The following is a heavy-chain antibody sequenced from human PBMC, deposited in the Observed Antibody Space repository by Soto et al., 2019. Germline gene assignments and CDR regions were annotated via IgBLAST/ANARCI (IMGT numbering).Heavy chain of an antibody. CDR3: ARRHRSQYYYYGMDV. CDR2: ISSSSSTI. CDR1: GFTFSSYS. V-gene: IGHV3-48*02. Sequence: TGGSLRLSCAASGFTFSSYSMNWVRQAPGKGLEWVSYISSSSSTIYYADSVKGRFTISRDNAKNSLYLQMNSLRDEDTAVYYCARRHRSQYYYYGMDVWGQGTTVTVSS. J-gene: IGHJ6*02.